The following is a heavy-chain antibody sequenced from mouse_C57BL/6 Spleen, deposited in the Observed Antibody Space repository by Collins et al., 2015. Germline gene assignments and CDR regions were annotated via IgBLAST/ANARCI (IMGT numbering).Heavy chain of an antibody. CDR1: GYTFTSYW. J-gene: IGHJ2*01. CDR3: APITTVVNYFDY. CDR2: IHPNSGST. V-gene: IGHV1-64*01. Sequence: QVQLRQPGAELGKPGVSVKLSCKASGYTFTSYWMHWVKQRPGQGLEWIGMIHPNSGSTNYNEKFKSKATLTVDKSSSTAYMQLSSLTSEDSAVYYCAPITTVVNYFDYWGQGTTLTVSS. D-gene: IGHD1-1*01.